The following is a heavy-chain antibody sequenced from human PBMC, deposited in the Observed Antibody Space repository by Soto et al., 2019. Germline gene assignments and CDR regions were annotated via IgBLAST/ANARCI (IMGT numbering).Heavy chain of an antibody. Sequence: PGGSLRLSCAASGFTFGSYSMNWVRQAPGKGLEWVSSISSSSYIYYADSVKGRFTISRDNAKNSLYLQMNSLRAEDTAVYYCARDHWNYTIWFDPWGQGTLVTVSS. CDR2: ISSSSYI. V-gene: IGHV3-21*01. J-gene: IGHJ5*02. D-gene: IGHD1-7*01. CDR1: GFTFGSYS. CDR3: ARDHWNYTIWFDP.